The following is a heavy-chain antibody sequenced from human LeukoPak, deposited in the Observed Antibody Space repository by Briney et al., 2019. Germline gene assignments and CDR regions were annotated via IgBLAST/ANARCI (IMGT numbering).Heavy chain of an antibody. V-gene: IGHV4-4*02. CDR3: ARDRARTYYYDSSGYSYGMDV. J-gene: IGHJ6*02. D-gene: IGHD3-22*01. CDR1: GGSISSSNW. CDR2: IHHSGST. Sequence: SETLSLTCGVSGGSISSSNWWSWVRQPPGKGLEWIGEIHHSGSTYYNPSLKSRVTISVDTSKNQFSLKLSSVTAADTAVYYCARDRARTYYYDSSGYSYGMDVWGQGTTVTVSS.